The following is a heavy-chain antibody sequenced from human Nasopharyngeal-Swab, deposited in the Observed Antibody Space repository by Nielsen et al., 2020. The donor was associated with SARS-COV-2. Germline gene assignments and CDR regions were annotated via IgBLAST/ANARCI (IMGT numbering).Heavy chain of an antibody. CDR3: ARGSNGPTYGLSYGMDA. V-gene: IGHV3-13*05. D-gene: IGHD4-11*01. CDR1: GFTFSSYD. Sequence: GESLKISCAASGFTFSSYDMHWVRQATGKGLEWVSAIGTAGDPYYPGSVKGRFTISRENAKNSLYLQMNSLRAGDTAVYYCARGSNGPTYGLSYGMDAWGQGTTVTVSS. J-gene: IGHJ6*02. CDR2: IGTAGDP.